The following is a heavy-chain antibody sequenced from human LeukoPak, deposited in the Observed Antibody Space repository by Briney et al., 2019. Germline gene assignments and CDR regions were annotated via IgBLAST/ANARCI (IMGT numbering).Heavy chain of an antibody. Sequence: PSETLSLTCAVSGGSISSSNWWSWVRQPPGKGLEWIGEIYHSGSTNYNPSLKSRVTISVDKSKNQFSLKLSSVTTADTAVYYCASGIYYYDSSGYYSDAFDIWGQGTMVTVSS. V-gene: IGHV4-4*02. J-gene: IGHJ3*02. CDR1: GGSISSSNW. CDR3: ASGIYYYDSSGYYSDAFDI. CDR2: IYHSGST. D-gene: IGHD3-22*01.